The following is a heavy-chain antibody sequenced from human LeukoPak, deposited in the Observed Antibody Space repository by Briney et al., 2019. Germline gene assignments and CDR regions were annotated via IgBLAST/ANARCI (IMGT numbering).Heavy chain of an antibody. J-gene: IGHJ6*02. CDR2: IKQDGSEK. D-gene: IGHD2-2*01. CDR3: AREPYQLLYYYYYGMDV. V-gene: IGHV3-7*01. Sequence: GGSLRLSCAASGFTFSNYWMSWVRQAPGKGLEWVANIKQDGSEKYYVDSVKGRFTISRDNAKNSLYLQMNSLRAEDTAVYYCAREPYQLLYYYYYGMDVWGQGTTVTVSS. CDR1: GFTFSNYW.